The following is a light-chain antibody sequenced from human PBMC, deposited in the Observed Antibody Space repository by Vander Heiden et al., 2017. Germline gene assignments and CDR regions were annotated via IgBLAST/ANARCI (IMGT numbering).Light chain of an antibody. CDR2: GAS. V-gene: IGKV3-20*01. CDR1: QSVSSSY. J-gene: IGKJ1*01. Sequence: VLLQSPGTLSLSPGEIATLSCRATQSVSSSYLAWYQQKPGQAPRLLIYGASSRATGIPDRFSGSGSGTDFTLTISRLEPEDFAVYYCQQYGSSPTFGQGTKVEIK. CDR3: QQYGSSPT.